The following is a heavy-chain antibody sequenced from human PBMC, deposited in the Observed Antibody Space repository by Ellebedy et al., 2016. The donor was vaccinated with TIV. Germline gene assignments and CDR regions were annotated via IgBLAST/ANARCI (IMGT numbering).Heavy chain of an antibody. V-gene: IGHV3-23*01. CDR1: GFTFSNYA. J-gene: IGHJ3*01. Sequence: GESLKISCAASGFTFSNYAMNWVRQAPGKGLEWVSSITESGGNTYYADSVKGRFTISRDNSKDALFLQMNSLRAEDTAIYFCARDPVGVGPAFDVWGQGTMVTVSS. CDR2: ITESGGNT. CDR3: ARDPVGVGPAFDV. D-gene: IGHD4-23*01.